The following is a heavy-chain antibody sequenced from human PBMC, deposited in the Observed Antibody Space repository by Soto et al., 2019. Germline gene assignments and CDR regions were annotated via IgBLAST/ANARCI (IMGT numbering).Heavy chain of an antibody. CDR3: ARGKKTEVTPAHAFMDV. J-gene: IGHJ6*03. D-gene: IGHD2-2*01. Sequence: EVQLVEAGGGLVQPGGSLRLSCEASGFTFSSYWMEWVRQAPGKGLVWVSRIRSDGGTNYADSVKGRFTVSRENAKNTLYLQMNSLRAEDSAVYYCARGKKTEVTPAHAFMDVWGKGTTVTVSS. CDR1: GFTFSSYW. V-gene: IGHV3-74*01. CDR2: IRSDGGT.